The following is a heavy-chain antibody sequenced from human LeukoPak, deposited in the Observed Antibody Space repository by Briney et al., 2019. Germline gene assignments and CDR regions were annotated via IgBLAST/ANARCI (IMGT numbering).Heavy chain of an antibody. CDR1: GDSFTSYX. D-gene: IGHD2-2*02. V-gene: IGHV5-51*01. CDR3: ARRDCSSTSCYIMGGAFDI. CDR2: IXPGDSDT. J-gene: IGHJ3*02. Sequence: LXISXKGSGDSFTSYXIGWVRQMPGKGLEXMXIIXPGDSDTRYSPSFQGQVTISADKSISTAYLQWSSLKASDTAMYYCARRDCSSTSCYIMGGAFDIWGQGTMVTVSS.